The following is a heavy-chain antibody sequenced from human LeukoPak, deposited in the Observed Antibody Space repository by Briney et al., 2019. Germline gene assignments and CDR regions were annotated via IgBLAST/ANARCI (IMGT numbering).Heavy chain of an antibody. V-gene: IGHV3-11*01. Sequence: GGSLRLSCTASGFTFGDHAMSWVRQAPGKGLEWVSYISSSGSTIYYADSVKGRFTISRDNAKNSLYLQMNSLRAEDTAVYYCARGLYCSGGSCYAFDYWGQGTLVTVSS. J-gene: IGHJ4*02. CDR1: GFTFGDHA. D-gene: IGHD2-15*01. CDR2: ISSSGSTI. CDR3: ARGLYCSGGSCYAFDY.